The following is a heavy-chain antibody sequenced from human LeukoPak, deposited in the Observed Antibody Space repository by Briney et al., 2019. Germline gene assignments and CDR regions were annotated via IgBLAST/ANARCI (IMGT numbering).Heavy chain of an antibody. CDR3: VTRLA. D-gene: IGHD3-16*01. Sequence: PGGSLRLSCAVSGFTVSSNYMSWVRQAPGKGLDWVSMIYSGGSTNYADSVKGRFTISRDSSRNTLYLQMNSLRAEDTAVYYCVTRLAWGQGTLVTVSS. J-gene: IGHJ5*02. V-gene: IGHV3-53*01. CDR1: GFTVSSNY. CDR2: IYSGGST.